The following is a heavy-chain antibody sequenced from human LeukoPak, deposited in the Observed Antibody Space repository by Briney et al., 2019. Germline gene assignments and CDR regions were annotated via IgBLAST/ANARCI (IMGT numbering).Heavy chain of an antibody. CDR1: GFTFSSYG. V-gene: IGHV3-30*02. D-gene: IGHD3-22*01. J-gene: IGHJ4*02. Sequence: PGGSLRLSCAASGFTFSSYGMHWVRQAPGKGLEWVAFIRYDGSNKYYADSVKGRFTISRDNSKNTLYLQMNSLRAEDTAVYYCARGVSRGYYDSSGYWNYWGQGTLVTVSS. CDR2: IRYDGSNK. CDR3: ARGVSRGYYDSSGYWNY.